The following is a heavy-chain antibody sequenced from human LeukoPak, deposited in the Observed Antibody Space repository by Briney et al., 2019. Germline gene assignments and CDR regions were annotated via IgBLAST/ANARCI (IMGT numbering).Heavy chain of an antibody. V-gene: IGHV1-18*01. CDR1: GYTFTSYG. Sequence: ASVKVSCKASGYTFTSYGISWVRQAPGQGLEWMGWISAYNGNTNYAQKLQGRVTITTDESTSTAYMELSSLRSEDTAVYYRASTQDIVVVPAARDWYFDLWGRGTLVTVSS. J-gene: IGHJ2*01. CDR2: ISAYNGNT. D-gene: IGHD2-2*01. CDR3: ASTQDIVVVPAARDWYFDL.